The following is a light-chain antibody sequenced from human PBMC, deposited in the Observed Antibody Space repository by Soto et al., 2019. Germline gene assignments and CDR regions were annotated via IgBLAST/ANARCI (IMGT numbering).Light chain of an antibody. Sequence: DIQMTQSPSSLSASVGDTVTITCRASQSISSYLNWYQQKPGKAPKLLIYKASSLESGVPSRFSGSGSGTEFTLTISSLQPDDFATYYCQQYNSYSWTFGQGTKVDIK. CDR2: KAS. J-gene: IGKJ1*01. V-gene: IGKV1-5*03. CDR1: QSISSY. CDR3: QQYNSYSWT.